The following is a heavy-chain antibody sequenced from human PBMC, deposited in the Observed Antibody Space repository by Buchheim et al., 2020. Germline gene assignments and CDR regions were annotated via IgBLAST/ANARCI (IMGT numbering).Heavy chain of an antibody. Sequence: QVQLQQWGAGLLKPSETLSLTCAVYGGSFSGYYWSWIRQPPGKGLEWIGEINHSGDTNYKSSLKSRVTVFVDTSKNQFSLKMSSVTAADTAVYYCARGNQIKYSDLWGRGTL. CDR2: INHSGDT. J-gene: IGHJ2*01. CDR1: GGSFSGYY. CDR3: ARGNQIKYSDL. V-gene: IGHV4-34*01.